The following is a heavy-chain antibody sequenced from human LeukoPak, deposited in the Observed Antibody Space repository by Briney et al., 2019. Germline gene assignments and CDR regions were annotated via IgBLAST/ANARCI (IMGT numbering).Heavy chain of an antibody. J-gene: IGHJ4*02. CDR1: GFTFSGRW. V-gene: IGHV3-7*01. CDR2: IKPDGSEK. D-gene: IGHD6-25*01. CDR3: ARDPSAGSES. Sequence: GGSLRLSCAASGFTFSGRWMSWVRQAPGKGLEWVANIKPDGSEKNYVDSVKGRFIISRDNAKRLLYLQMNSLRVEDTAVYYCARDPSAGSESWGQGTLVTVS.